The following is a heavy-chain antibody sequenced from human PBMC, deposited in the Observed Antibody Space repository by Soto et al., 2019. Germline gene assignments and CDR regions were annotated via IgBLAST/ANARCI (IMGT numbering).Heavy chain of an antibody. CDR1: GFTFSSYA. CDR2: ISSNGGST. J-gene: IGHJ5*02. Sequence: PGGSLRLSCSASGFTFSSYAMHWVRQAPGKGLEYVSAISSNGGSTYYADSVKGRFTISRDNSKNTLYLQMSSLRAEDTAVYYCVKDIRRHYDFWSGLNWFDPWGQGTLVTVSS. D-gene: IGHD3-3*01. CDR3: VKDIRRHYDFWSGLNWFDP. V-gene: IGHV3-64D*08.